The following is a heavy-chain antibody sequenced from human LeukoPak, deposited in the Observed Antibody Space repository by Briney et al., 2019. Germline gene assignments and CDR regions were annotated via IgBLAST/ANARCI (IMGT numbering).Heavy chain of an antibody. CDR3: AKLPEVGATTYFDY. CDR2: ISGSGGST. CDR1: GGTFSSYA. Sequence: SCKASGGTFSSYAMSWVRQAPGKGLEWVSAISGSGGSTYYADSVKGRFTISRDNSKNTLYLQMNSLRAEDTAVYYCAKLPEVGATTYFDYWGQGTLVTVSS. V-gene: IGHV3-23*01. D-gene: IGHD1-26*01. J-gene: IGHJ4*02.